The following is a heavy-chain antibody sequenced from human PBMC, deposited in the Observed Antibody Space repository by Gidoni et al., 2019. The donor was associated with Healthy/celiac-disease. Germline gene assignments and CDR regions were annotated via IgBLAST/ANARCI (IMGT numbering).Heavy chain of an antibody. CDR2: ISWNSGSI. J-gene: IGHJ4*02. V-gene: IGHV3-9*01. D-gene: IGHD3-10*01. CDR3: AKDISPWYGSGSYLVY. Sequence: EVQLVESGGGLVQPGRSLRLSCAASGFTFDDYAMHWVRQAPGKGLEWVSGISWNSGSIGYADSVKGRFTISRDNAKNSLYLQMNSLRAEDTALYYCAKDISPWYGSGSYLVYWGQGTLVTVSS. CDR1: GFTFDDYA.